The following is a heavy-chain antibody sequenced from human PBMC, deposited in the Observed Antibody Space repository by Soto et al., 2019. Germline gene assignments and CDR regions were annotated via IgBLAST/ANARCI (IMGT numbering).Heavy chain of an antibody. CDR2: ISWNSGSI. D-gene: IGHD4-17*01. CDR3: AKADYGSPRYYYYMDV. Sequence: GGSLRLSCAASGFTFDDYAMHWVRQAPGKGLEWVSGISWNSGSIGYADSVKGRFTISRDNAKNSLYLQMNSLRAEDTALYYCAKADYGSPRYYYYMDVWGKGTTVTVSS. J-gene: IGHJ6*03. V-gene: IGHV3-9*01. CDR1: GFTFDDYA.